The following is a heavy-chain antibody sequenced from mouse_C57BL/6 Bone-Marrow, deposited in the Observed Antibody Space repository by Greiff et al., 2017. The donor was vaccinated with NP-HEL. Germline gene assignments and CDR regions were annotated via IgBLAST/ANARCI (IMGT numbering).Heavy chain of an antibody. CDR3: ARRPMIVITGAY. CDR2: ISSGGSYT. D-gene: IGHD2-3*01. Sequence: EVQLVESGGDLVKPGGSLKLSCAASGFTFSSYGMSWVRQTPDKRLEWVATISSGGSYTYYPDSVKGRFTISRDNAKNTLYLQMSSLKSEDTAMYYCARRPMIVITGAYWGEGALVTVS. V-gene: IGHV5-6*01. CDR1: GFTFSSYG. J-gene: IGHJ3*01.